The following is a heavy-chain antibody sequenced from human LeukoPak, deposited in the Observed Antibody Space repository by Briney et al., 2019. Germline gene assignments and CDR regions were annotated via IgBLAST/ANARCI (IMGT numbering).Heavy chain of an antibody. CDR3: ARGDFDWLLYLDY. CDR2: INAGNGNT. V-gene: IGHV1-3*01. Sequence: ASVKVSCKAPGYTFTSYAMHWVRQAPGQRLEWMGWINAGNGNTKYSQKFQGRVTITRDTSASTAYMELSSLRSEDTAVYYCARGDFDWLLYLDYWGQGTLVTVSS. J-gene: IGHJ4*02. CDR1: GYTFTSYA. D-gene: IGHD3-9*01.